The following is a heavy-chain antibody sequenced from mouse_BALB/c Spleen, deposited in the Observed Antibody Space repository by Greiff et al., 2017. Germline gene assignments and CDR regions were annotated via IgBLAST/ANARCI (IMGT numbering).Heavy chain of an antibody. J-gene: IGHJ1*01. V-gene: IGHV1S135*01. D-gene: IGHD2-1*01. CDR3: ARRDGKGGYFDV. CDR1: GYSFTSYY. CDR2: IDPFNGGT. Sequence: VQLQQSGPELMKPGASVKISCKASGYSFTSYYMHWVKQSHGKSLEWIGYIDPFNGGTSYNQKFKGKATLTVDKSSSTAYMHLSSLTSEDSAVYYCARRDGKGGYFDVWGAGTTVTVSS.